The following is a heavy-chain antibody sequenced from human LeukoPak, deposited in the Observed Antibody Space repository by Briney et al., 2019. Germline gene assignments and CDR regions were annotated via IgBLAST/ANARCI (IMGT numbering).Heavy chain of an antibody. D-gene: IGHD6-25*01. J-gene: IGHJ6*03. Sequence: ASVKVSCKASGYTFTSYGISWVRQAPGQGLEWMGWISAYNGNTNYAQKLQGRVTMTTDTSTSTAYKELRSLRPDDTAVYYCARLSGPYYYYYYMDVWGKGTTVTVSS. CDR3: ARLSGPYYYYYYMDV. V-gene: IGHV1-18*01. CDR2: ISAYNGNT. CDR1: GYTFTSYG.